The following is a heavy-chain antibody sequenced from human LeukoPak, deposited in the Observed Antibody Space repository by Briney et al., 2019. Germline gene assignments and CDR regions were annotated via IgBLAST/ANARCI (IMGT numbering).Heavy chain of an antibody. CDR2: FDPEDGET. Sequence: GASVKVSCKVSGYTLTELSMHWVRQAPGKGLEWMGGFDPEDGETIYAQKFQGRVTMTEDTSTDTAYMELSSLRSEDTAVYYCATGLRLGELSSFRFDYWGQGTLVTVSS. CDR1: GYTLTELS. J-gene: IGHJ4*02. CDR3: ATGLRLGELSSFRFDY. V-gene: IGHV1-24*01. D-gene: IGHD3-16*02.